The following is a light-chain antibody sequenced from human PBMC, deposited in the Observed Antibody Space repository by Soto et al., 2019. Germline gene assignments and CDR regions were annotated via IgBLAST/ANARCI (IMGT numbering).Light chain of an antibody. V-gene: IGKV3-15*01. CDR1: QSVSDN. Sequence: EIVMTQSPAALSVSPGERATLSCRASQSVSDNLAWYQQKPDQAPRLLIFGTSTRATGIPARFSGSGSGTEFTLAISSLQSEDFAVYYCQQYKNWPPWTFGQGTKVEIK. CDR2: GTS. J-gene: IGKJ1*01. CDR3: QQYKNWPPWT.